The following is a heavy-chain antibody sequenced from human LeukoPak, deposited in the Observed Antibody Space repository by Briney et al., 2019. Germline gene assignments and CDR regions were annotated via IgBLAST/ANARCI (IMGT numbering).Heavy chain of an antibody. Sequence: PGGSLRLSCAASGFTFSTYAMNWVRQAPGKGLEWVSTISGSGSSTYYAASVKGRFTISRDNSKNTLYLQMNSLRAEDTAVYYCAKEILTSGNIMVVAAVDYWGHGTLVTVSS. J-gene: IGHJ4*01. CDR1: GFTFSTYA. V-gene: IGHV3-23*01. D-gene: IGHD2-15*01. CDR2: ISGSGSST. CDR3: AKEILTSGNIMVVAAVDY.